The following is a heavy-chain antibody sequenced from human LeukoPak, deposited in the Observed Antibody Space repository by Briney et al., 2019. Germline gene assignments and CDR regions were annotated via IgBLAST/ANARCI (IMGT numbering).Heavy chain of an antibody. CDR3: ARGVRGTLWFGEPNWFDP. V-gene: IGHV1-8*01. CDR1: GYTFTSYD. CDR2: MNPNSGNT. J-gene: IGHJ5*02. Sequence: GASVKVSCKASGYTFTSYDINWVRQATGQGLEWMGWMNPNSGNTGYAQKFQGRVTMTRNTSISTAYMELSSLRSEDTAVYYCARGVRGTLWFGEPNWFDPWGQGTLVTVSS. D-gene: IGHD3-10*01.